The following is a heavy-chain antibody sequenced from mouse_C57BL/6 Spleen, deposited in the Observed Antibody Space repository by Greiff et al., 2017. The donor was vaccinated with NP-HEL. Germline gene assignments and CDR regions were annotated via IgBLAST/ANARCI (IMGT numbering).Heavy chain of an antibody. CDR1: GFTFTDYY. CDR3: ARPSLYGNYRGYYFDY. D-gene: IGHD2-10*02. CDR2: IRNKANGYTT. V-gene: IGHV7-3*01. Sequence: EVKLMESGGGLVQPGGSLSLSCAASGFTFTDYYMSWVRQPPGKALEWLGFIRNKANGYTTEYSASVKGRFTISRDNSQSILYLQMNALRAEDSATYYCARPSLYGNYRGYYFDYWGQGTTLTVSS. J-gene: IGHJ2*01.